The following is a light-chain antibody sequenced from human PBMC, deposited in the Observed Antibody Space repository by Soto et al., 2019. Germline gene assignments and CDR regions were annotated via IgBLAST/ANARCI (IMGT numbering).Light chain of an antibody. J-gene: IGKJ5*01. V-gene: IGKV3-11*01. CDR1: QSVGSNY. CDR3: QQHTNWPPTIT. Sequence: EILLTQAPGTFCLLSVEVDKLYRSSSQSVGSNYLAWYQQIPGQAPRILIYDASDRATGIPARFSGSGSGTDFTLTIRSLETEAFAVYCCQQHTNWPPTITCGHGQRLELK. CDR2: DAS.